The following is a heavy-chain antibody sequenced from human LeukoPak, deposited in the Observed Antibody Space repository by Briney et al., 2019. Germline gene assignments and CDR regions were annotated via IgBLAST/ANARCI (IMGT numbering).Heavy chain of an antibody. CDR1: GFTFSSYG. V-gene: IGHV3-30*03. CDR3: ARCPNYYDSSGYPRY. Sequence: PGGSLRLSCAASGFTFSSYGMHWVRQAPGKGLEWVAVISYDGSNKYYADSVKGRFTISRDNSKNTLYLQMNSLRAEDTAVYYCARCPNYYDSSGYPRYWGQGTLVTVSS. J-gene: IGHJ4*02. D-gene: IGHD3-22*01. CDR2: ISYDGSNK.